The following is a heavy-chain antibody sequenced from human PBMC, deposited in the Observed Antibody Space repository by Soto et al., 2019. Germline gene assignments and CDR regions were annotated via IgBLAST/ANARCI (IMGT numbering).Heavy chain of an antibody. Sequence: GSLKGSRKGSCFTLSPHGISWGGQAPGQGLEWMGWISAYNGNTNYAQKLQGRVTMTTDTSTSTAYMELRSLRSDDTAVYYCASGTDTAMVPDAFDIWGQGTMVTVSS. V-gene: IGHV1-18*01. CDR2: ISAYNGNT. CDR1: CFTLSPHG. J-gene: IGHJ3*02. CDR3: ASGTDTAMVPDAFDI. D-gene: IGHD5-18*01.